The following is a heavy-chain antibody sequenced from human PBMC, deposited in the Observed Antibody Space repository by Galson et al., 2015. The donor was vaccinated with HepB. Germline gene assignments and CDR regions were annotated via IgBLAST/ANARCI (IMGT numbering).Heavy chain of an antibody. V-gene: IGHV3-48*03. CDR2: ISRSGTTI. CDR3: ASLGLWGSYLDY. J-gene: IGHJ4*02. D-gene: IGHD3-16*02. CDR1: GFTFRSYE. Sequence: SLRLSCAASGFTFRSYEMNWVRQAPGRGLEWVPYISRSGTTIYYADSVKGRFTISRANAKNTLYLQMNSLRAEDTAVYYCASLGLWGSYLDYWGQGTLVTVSS.